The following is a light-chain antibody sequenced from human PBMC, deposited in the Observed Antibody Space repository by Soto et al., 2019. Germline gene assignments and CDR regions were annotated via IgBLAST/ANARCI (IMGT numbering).Light chain of an antibody. Sequence: QSVLIQPPSASVTPGQRVTSSCSGSTANIEANYVYWYQQFPGTAPKLLIYRNKERPSGVPDRFSGSKSGTSASLAVSGLRSEDEADYFCTSWDDSLSAWVFGGGTKVTVL. J-gene: IGLJ3*02. V-gene: IGLV1-47*01. CDR2: RNK. CDR3: TSWDDSLSAWV. CDR1: TANIEANY.